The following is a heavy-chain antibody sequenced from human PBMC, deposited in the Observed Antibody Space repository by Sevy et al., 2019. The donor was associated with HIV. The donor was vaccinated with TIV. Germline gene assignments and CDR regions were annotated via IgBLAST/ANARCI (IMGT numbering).Heavy chain of an antibody. CDR1: GYTFTGYY. D-gene: IGHD6-19*01. J-gene: IGHJ3*02. CDR2: INPNSGGT. Sequence: ASVKVSCKASGYTFTGYYMHWVRQAPGQGLEWMGRINPNSGGTNYAQKFQGRVTMTRDTSISTAYMELSRRRSDDTAVYYCARDSSAEVAVAGTDAFDIWGQGTMVTVSS. CDR3: ARDSSAEVAVAGTDAFDI. V-gene: IGHV1-2*06.